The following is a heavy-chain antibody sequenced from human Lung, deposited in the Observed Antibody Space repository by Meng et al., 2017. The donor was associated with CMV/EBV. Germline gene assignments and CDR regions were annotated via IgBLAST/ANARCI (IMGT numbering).Heavy chain of an antibody. CDR1: GFTFGGYC. CDR2: ISSSSTYI. D-gene: IGHD3-3*01. CDR3: VRDLPPYYDFWSGYLDL. V-gene: IGHV3-21*01. J-gene: IGHJ5*02. Sequence: SCAASGFTFGGYCMNWVRQAPGKGLEWISSISSSSTYIYYADSVKGRFTISRDNAENSLYLEMNSLRPEDTAVYYCVRDLPPYYDFWSGYLDLGXQGEXVTVSS.